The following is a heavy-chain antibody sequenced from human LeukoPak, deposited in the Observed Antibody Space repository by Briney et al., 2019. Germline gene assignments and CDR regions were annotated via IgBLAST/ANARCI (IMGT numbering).Heavy chain of an antibody. CDR3: ARVGYSYVINDWSRTGLGAYPTKYYYHMDV. CDR1: GGSFSGYY. D-gene: IGHD5-18*01. V-gene: IGHV4-34*01. CDR2: INHSGST. J-gene: IGHJ6*03. Sequence: ASETLSLTCAVYGGSFSGYYLSWIRQPPGKGLEWIGEINHSGSTNYNPSLKSRVTMSGDTSKNQFSLKLSSVTAADTAVYFCARVGYSYVINDWSRTGLGAYPTKYYYHMDVWGKGTTVTVSS.